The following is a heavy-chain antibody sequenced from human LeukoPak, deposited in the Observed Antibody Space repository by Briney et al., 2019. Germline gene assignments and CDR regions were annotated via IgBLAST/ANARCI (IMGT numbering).Heavy chain of an antibody. CDR2: IKSKTDDGTT. V-gene: IGHV3-15*01. CDR3: TTYTKDAAVDRVYFFDY. Sequence: PGGSLRLSCAASGFTFSSYGMHWVRQAPGKGLEWVGRIKSKTDDGTTEYAAPVKGRFTISRDDSKNTLYLQMNSLKTEDTAVYYCTTYTKDAAVDRVYFFDYWGQGTLVTVSS. J-gene: IGHJ4*02. CDR1: GFTFSSYG. D-gene: IGHD5-18*01.